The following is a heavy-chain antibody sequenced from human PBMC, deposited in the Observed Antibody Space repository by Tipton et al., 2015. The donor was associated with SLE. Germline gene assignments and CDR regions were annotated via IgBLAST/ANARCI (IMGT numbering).Heavy chain of an antibody. Sequence: LRLSCTVSGGSISSYYWSWIRQPPGKGLEWIGYIYYSGSTNYNPSLKSRVTISVDTSKNQFSLKLSSVTAADTAVYYCARGNPSLFDYWGQGTLVTVSS. J-gene: IGHJ4*02. CDR2: IYYSGST. D-gene: IGHD1-14*01. V-gene: IGHV4-59*01. CDR3: ARGNPSLFDY. CDR1: GGSISSYY.